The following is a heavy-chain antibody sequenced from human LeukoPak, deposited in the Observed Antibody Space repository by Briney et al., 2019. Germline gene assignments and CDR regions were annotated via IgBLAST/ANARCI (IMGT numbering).Heavy chain of an antibody. CDR3: ARYYGSGSFDY. J-gene: IGHJ4*02. V-gene: IGHV3-21*01. CDR1: GFTFSNYA. CDR2: ISSSSSYI. D-gene: IGHD3-10*01. Sequence: GGSLRLSCAASGFTFSNYAMRWVRQAPGKGLEWVSSISSSSSYIYYADSVKGRFTISRDNAKNSLYLQMNSLRAEDTAVYYCARYYGSGSFDYWGQGTLVTVSS.